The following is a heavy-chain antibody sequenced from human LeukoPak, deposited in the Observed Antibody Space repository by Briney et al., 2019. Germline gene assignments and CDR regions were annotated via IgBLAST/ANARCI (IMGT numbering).Heavy chain of an antibody. J-gene: IGHJ4*02. CDR1: GFTFSDYY. CDR3: ASSTYYYDSSGPSDY. Sequence: KPGGSLRLSCAASGFTFSDYYMSWIRQAPGKGLEWVSYISSSSSYTNYADSVKGRFTISRDNAKNSLYLQMNSLRAEDTAVYYCASSTYYYDSSGPSDYWGQGTLVTVSS. D-gene: IGHD3-22*01. V-gene: IGHV3-11*06. CDR2: ISSSSSYT.